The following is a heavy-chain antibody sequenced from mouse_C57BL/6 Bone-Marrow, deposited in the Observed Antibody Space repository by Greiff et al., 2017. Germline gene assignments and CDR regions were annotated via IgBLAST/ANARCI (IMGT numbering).Heavy chain of an antibody. Sequence: QVQLQQSGAELVKPGASVKMSCKASGYTFTSYWITWVKQRPGQGLEWIGDIYPGSGSTNYNEKFKSKATLTVDTSSSTAYMQLSSLTSEDSAVYSWTSGCDYAFSFDYWGQGTTLTVSS. CDR1: GYTFTSYW. J-gene: IGHJ2*01. CDR3: TSGCDYAFSFDY. CDR2: IYPGSGST. V-gene: IGHV1-55*01. D-gene: IGHD2-4*01.